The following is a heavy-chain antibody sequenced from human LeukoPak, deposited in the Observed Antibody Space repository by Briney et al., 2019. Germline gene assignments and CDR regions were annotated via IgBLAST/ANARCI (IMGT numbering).Heavy chain of an antibody. V-gene: IGHV3-11*04. Sequence: PGGSLRLSCAASGFTFSDYYMSWMRQAPGKGLEWVSHIDGSGRTIYYVDSVKGRFTISRANAKNSLYLQMISLRAEDTAVYYCARGNWGSDYWGQGTLVTVSS. CDR3: ARGNWGSDY. CDR2: IDGSGRTI. J-gene: IGHJ4*02. D-gene: IGHD7-27*01. CDR1: GFTFSDYY.